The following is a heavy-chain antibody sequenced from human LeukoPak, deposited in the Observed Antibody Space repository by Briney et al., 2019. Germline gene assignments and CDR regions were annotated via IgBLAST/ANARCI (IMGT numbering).Heavy chain of an antibody. CDR1: AFTFNRYA. CDR2: ISYDGSYK. Sequence: GGSLRLSCTASAFTFNRYAMYWVRQASGKGLEWVAVISYDGSYKNYVDSVKGRFTISRDNSKNTLFLQMTSLRPEDTAVYYCARGLYNSAISALDHWGQGTLVTVSS. V-gene: IGHV3-30*04. D-gene: IGHD2-2*02. CDR3: ARGLYNSAISALDH. J-gene: IGHJ4*02.